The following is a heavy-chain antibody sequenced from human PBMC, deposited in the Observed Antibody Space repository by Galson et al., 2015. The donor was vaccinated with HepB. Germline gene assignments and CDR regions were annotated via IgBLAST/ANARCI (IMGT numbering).Heavy chain of an antibody. D-gene: IGHD6-19*01. Sequence: SLRLSCATSGFLFGDYAMDWFRQAPGKGLEWVGFIRSKANGGTRQYAASVKGRFTISRDESKSTLYLQMNSLRAEDTAVYYCAKELTQWLVPHFFDYWGQGTLVTVSS. CDR3: AKELTQWLVPHFFDY. V-gene: IGHV3-49*03. CDR1: GFLFGDYA. CDR2: IRSKANGGTR. J-gene: IGHJ4*02.